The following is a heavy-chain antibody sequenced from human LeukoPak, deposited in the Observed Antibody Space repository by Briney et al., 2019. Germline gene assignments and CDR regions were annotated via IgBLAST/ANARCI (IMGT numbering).Heavy chain of an antibody. J-gene: IGHJ3*02. CDR3: ASLELRDTFDI. CDR1: GCIFSNYE. CDR2: ISHSGSTI. V-gene: IGHV3-48*03. D-gene: IGHD3-3*01. Sequence: GWSLTLTFAASGCIFSNYEMHGLGQAAARGVAWVSYISHSGSTIYSADSVRGRFTSSRDKAKSSVYLQINSLRAEDTAVYYCASLELRDTFDIWGHGTMVTVSS.